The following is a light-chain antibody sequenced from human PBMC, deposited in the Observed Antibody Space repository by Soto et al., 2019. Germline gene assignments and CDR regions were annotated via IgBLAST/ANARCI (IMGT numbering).Light chain of an antibody. CDR3: SSFRSGSTL. V-gene: IGLV2-8*01. CDR2: EVT. CDR1: SSDVGGYNF. Sequence: QSALTQPPSASGSPGQSVTISCTGTSSDVGGYNFVSWYQHHPGKAPKLMIYEVTKRPSGVPDRFSGSKSGNTASLTVSGLQAEDEADYYCSSFRSGSTLFGTGTKLTVL. J-gene: IGLJ1*01.